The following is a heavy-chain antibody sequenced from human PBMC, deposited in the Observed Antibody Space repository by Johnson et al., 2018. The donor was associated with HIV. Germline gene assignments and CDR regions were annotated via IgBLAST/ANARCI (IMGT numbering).Heavy chain of an antibody. CDR2: LSYSGGST. Sequence: QVQLMESGGGVVQPGRFLRLSCAASGFTFSSYAMHWVRQAPGKGLEWVAVLSYSGGSTYYADSVKGRFTISRDNSKNTLYLQMNSLRAEDTAVYYCARDLGVATAKVNAFDIWGQGTMVTVSS. J-gene: IGHJ3*02. V-gene: IGHV3-30*14. D-gene: IGHD5-12*01. CDR1: GFTFSSYA. CDR3: ARDLGVATAKVNAFDI.